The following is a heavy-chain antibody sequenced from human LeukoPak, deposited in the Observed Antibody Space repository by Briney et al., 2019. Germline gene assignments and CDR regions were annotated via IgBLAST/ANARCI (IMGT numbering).Heavy chain of an antibody. CDR2: IYPGDSDT. V-gene: IGHV5-51*01. D-gene: IGHD2-15*01. J-gene: IGHJ3*02. CDR1: GYSFTSYW. Sequence: GESLKISCKGSGYSFTSYWIGWVRQMPGKGLEWMGIIYPGDSDTRYSPSFQGQVTISADKSITTAYLQWSSLKASDTAMYYCARDRVVAATRIPPDAFDIWGQGTMVTVSS. CDR3: ARDRVVAATRIPPDAFDI.